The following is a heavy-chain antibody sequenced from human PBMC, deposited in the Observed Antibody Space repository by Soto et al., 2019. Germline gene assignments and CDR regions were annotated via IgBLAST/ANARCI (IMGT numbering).Heavy chain of an antibody. Sequence: SQTLSLTCAISGDSVSSNSAAWNWIRQSPSRGLEWLGRTYYRSKWYNDYAVSVKSRITINPDTSKNQFSLQLNSVTPEDTAVYYCARGSEYYYGSGSYPLDYWGQGTLVTVSS. J-gene: IGHJ4*02. CDR3: ARGSEYYYGSGSYPLDY. V-gene: IGHV6-1*01. CDR1: GDSVSSNSAA. D-gene: IGHD3-10*01. CDR2: TYYRSKWYN.